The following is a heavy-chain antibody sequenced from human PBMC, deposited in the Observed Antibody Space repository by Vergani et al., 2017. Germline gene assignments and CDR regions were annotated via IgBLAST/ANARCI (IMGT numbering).Heavy chain of an antibody. CDR2: ISGSGGST. CDR1: GFTFSSYS. Sequence: EVQLVESGGGLVQPGGSLRLSCAASGFTFSSYSMSWVRQAPGKGLEWVSAISGSGGSTYYADSVKGRFTISRDNSKNTLYLQMNSLRAEDTAVYYCASSPGNSGDGPQHWGQGTLVTVSS. CDR3: ASSPGNSGDGPQH. V-gene: IGHV3-23*04. D-gene: IGHD3-10*01. J-gene: IGHJ1*01.